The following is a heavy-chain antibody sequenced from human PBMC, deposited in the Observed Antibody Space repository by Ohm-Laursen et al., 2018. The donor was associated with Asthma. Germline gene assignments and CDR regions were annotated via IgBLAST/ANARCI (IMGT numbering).Heavy chain of an antibody. D-gene: IGHD1-26*01. J-gene: IGHJ1*01. V-gene: IGHV3-11*04. CDR2: ISGLGYTI. CDR1: GFPFNEYY. Sequence: SLRLSCAASGFPFNEYYMSWIRQAPGKGLEWVSHISGLGYTIHSADSVKGRFTISRDNANNSLHLQMNSLRAEDTALYYCARIGPEWELPGREYSLHHWGQGTQVTVSS. CDR3: ARIGPEWELPGREYSLHH.